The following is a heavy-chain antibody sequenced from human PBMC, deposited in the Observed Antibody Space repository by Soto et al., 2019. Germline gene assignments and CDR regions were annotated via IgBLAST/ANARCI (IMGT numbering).Heavy chain of an antibody. V-gene: IGHV3-23*01. Sequence: EVSLRPSFRTSGFTFSIHAWSLVRQTPGKGLEWVSAISGSGSSTYHADSVKGRFTISRDNSKNTLYLQMNSLRAEDTAVYFCAKADYYGSGSYIFDFWGQGP. CDR3: AKADYYGSGSYIFDF. CDR2: ISGSGSST. CDR1: GFTFSIHA. J-gene: IGHJ4*02. D-gene: IGHD3-10*01.